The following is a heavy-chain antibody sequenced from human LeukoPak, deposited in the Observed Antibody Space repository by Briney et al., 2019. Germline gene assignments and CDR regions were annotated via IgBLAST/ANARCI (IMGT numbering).Heavy chain of an antibody. J-gene: IGHJ4*02. D-gene: IGHD3-9*01. CDR3: ARGLRNYDILTGYHYYFDY. CDR1: GYTFTNYG. V-gene: IGHV1-69*13. Sequence: SVKVSCKASGYTFTNYGLSWVRQAPGQGLEWMGGIIPIFGTANYAQKFQGRVTITADESTSTAYMELSSLRSEDTAVYYCARGLRNYDILTGYHYYFDYWGQGTLVTVSS. CDR2: IIPIFGTA.